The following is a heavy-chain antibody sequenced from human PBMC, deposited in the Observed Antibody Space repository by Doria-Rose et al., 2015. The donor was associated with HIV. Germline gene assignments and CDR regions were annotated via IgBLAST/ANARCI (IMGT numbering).Heavy chain of an antibody. CDR3: ARIKSSRWYHKYYFDF. Sequence: QVQLAQSGPVLVKPTETLTLTCTVSGVSLSSPGMGVSWIRQPPGKALEWLANIFSDDERSYKTSLKSRLTISRGTSKSQVVLTMPDMDPVDTATYYCARIKSSRWYHKYYFDFWGQGALVIVSA. CDR2: IFSDDER. V-gene: IGHV2-26*01. J-gene: IGHJ4*02. CDR1: GVSLSSPGMG. D-gene: IGHD6-13*01.